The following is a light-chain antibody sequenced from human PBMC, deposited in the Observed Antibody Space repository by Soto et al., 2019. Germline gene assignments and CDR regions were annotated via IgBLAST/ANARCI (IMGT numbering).Light chain of an antibody. CDR1: QSVSSSY. Sequence: EIVLTQSPGTLSLSPGERATLSCRASQSVSSSYLAWYQQKPGQAPRLLIYGASSRATGIPDRFSGSGSGTDFTLTISRLEPEDVAVSYCQQYGSSPPYTFGQGTKLEIK. CDR3: QQYGSSPPYT. CDR2: GAS. J-gene: IGKJ2*01. V-gene: IGKV3-20*01.